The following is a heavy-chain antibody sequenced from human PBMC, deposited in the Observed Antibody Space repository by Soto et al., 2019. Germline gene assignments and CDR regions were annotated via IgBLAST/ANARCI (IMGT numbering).Heavy chain of an antibody. CDR1: GFSFSDYY. CDR3: ARDLWAGAPTPDPY. V-gene: IGHV3-72*01. J-gene: IGHJ4*02. CDR2: TRNKANSYIT. Sequence: EVQLVESGGHLVQPGGSLRLSCAASGFSFSDYYMDWVRQVPGKGLEWVGRTRNKANSYITEYAASVKGRFTVSRDDSKNSVYLQMNSLKTADTAVYYCARDLWAGAPTPDPYWGQGTLVTVSS. D-gene: IGHD6-19*01.